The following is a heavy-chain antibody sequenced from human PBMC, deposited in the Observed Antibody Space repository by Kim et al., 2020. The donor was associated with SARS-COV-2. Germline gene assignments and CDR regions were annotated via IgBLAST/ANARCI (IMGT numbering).Heavy chain of an antibody. CDR2: IYYSGIT. Sequence: SETLSLTCTVSGGSISSNSCYWGWIRQLPGKGLEWIGSIYYSGITYYNPSLKSRVTISVDTSKNQFFLKLSSVTAADTAVYYCARRYFDWSYQYGMDVWGQGTTVTVSS. J-gene: IGHJ6*02. V-gene: IGHV4-39*01. CDR3: ARRYFDWSYQYGMDV. D-gene: IGHD3-9*01. CDR1: GGSISSNSCY.